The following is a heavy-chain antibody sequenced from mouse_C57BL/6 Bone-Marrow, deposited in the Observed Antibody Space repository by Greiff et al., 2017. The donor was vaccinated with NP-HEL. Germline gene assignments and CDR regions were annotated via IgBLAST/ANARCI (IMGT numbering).Heavy chain of an antibody. Sequence: VQLQQSGPELVKPGASVKISCKASGYTFTDYYMNWVKQSHGKSLEWIGDINPNNGGTSYNQKFKGKATLTVDKSSSTAYMELRSLTSEDSAVYYCARCRQLRLRFDYWGQGTTLTVSS. V-gene: IGHV1-26*01. CDR1: GYTFTDYY. D-gene: IGHD3-2*02. CDR3: ARCRQLRLRFDY. CDR2: INPNNGGT. J-gene: IGHJ2*01.